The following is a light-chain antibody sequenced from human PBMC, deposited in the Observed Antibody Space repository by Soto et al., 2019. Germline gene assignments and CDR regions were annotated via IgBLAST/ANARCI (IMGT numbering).Light chain of an antibody. V-gene: IGLV2-14*01. CDR3: ASFSNSTFV. CDR2: EVS. CDR1: SSDIGNYKY. Sequence: QSVLTQPASMSGSPGQWITISCTGSSSDIGNYKYVSWYQQHPGKAPKLIIYEVSNRPSGVSLRFSGSKSANTASLTLSGLQADDEAEYYCASFSNSTFVFGSGTKVTV. J-gene: IGLJ1*01.